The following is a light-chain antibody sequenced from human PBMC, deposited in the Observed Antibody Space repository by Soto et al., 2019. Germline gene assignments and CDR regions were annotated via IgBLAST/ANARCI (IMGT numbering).Light chain of an antibody. CDR1: QSVTTN. CDR3: QQYGSSPFT. Sequence: EIVMTQSPATLSVSPGERATLCCRASQSVTTNLAWYQQKPGQAPRLLIYGASTRATGIPARFSGSGSGTDFTLIISSLAPEDFAVYYCQQYGSSPFTFGPGTKVDIK. CDR2: GAS. J-gene: IGKJ3*01. V-gene: IGKV3-15*01.